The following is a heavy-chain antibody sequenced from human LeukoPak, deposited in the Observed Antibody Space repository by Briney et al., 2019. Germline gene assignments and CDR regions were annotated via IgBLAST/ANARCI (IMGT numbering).Heavy chain of an antibody. CDR1: GFTFSSYW. J-gene: IGHJ4*02. Sequence: PGGSLRLSCAASGFTFSSYWRSWVRQAPGKGLEWVANMRQDGSEKYYVDSVRGRFTISRDNAKNSLYLQMNSLRAEDTAVYYCARDRALGYWGQGTLVTVSS. V-gene: IGHV3-7*01. D-gene: IGHD3-16*01. CDR3: ARDRALGY. CDR2: MRQDGSEK.